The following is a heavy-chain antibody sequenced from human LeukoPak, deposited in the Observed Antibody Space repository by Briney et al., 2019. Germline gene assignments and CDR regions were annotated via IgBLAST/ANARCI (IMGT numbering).Heavy chain of an antibody. V-gene: IGHV4-39*01. CDR1: GGSISSSSYY. CDR3: ASPAYCGGDCYPYYYGMDV. CDR2: IYYSGST. Sequence: SETLSLTCTVSGGSISSSSYYWGWIRQPPGKGLEWIGSIYYSGSTYYNPSLKSRVTISVDTSKNQFSLKLSSVTAADTAVYYCASPAYCGGDCYPYYYGMDVWGQGTTVTVSS. D-gene: IGHD2-21*02. J-gene: IGHJ6*02.